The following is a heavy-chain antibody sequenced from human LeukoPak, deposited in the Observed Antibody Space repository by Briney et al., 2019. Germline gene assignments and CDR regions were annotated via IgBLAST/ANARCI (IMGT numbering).Heavy chain of an antibody. CDR1: DGSITYFY. V-gene: IGHV4-59*08. CDR3: ARRVGKAADGNLFDI. J-gene: IGHJ3*02. D-gene: IGHD6-13*01. Sequence: SQTLSLTCTVTDGSITYFYSSWLRQTPAKRLEWIGYMYYSGSTDYNPSLESRVTISVDRSKNQFSLKLRSVTAADRAVYYCARRVGKAADGNLFDIWGQGRMVTVSS. CDR2: MYYSGST.